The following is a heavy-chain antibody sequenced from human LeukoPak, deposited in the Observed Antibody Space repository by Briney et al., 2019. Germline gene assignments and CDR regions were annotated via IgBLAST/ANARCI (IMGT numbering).Heavy chain of an antibody. CDR2: INNDGTAT. J-gene: IGHJ4*02. D-gene: IGHD1-26*01. Sequence: GGSLRLSCAASGFTFSAYWMHWVRQVPGKGLVWVSRINNDGTATFFADSVKGRFTISRDNSKNTLYLQMNSLRAEDTAVYYCAKSGGGSYGGIDYWGQGTLVTVSS. CDR1: GFTFSAYW. CDR3: AKSGGGSYGGIDY. V-gene: IGHV3-74*01.